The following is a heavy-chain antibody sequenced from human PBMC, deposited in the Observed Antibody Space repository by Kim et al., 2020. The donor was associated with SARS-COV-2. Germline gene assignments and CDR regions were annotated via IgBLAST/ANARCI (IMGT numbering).Heavy chain of an antibody. CDR2: T. D-gene: IGHD5-12*01. Sequence: TNYNPALKSRVTMSVDTSKNQFSLKLSSVTAADTAVYYCARTSYSGYLSYWGQGTLVTVSS. V-gene: IGHV4-4*07. CDR3: ARTSYSGYLSY. J-gene: IGHJ4*02.